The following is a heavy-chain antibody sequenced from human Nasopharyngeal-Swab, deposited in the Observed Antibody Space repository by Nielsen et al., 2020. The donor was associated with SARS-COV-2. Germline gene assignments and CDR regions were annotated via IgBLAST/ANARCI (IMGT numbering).Heavy chain of an antibody. CDR1: GGTFSSYA. CDR2: IIPIFGTA. J-gene: IGHJ6*02. CDR3: ARTQYYRASSGRAYYYGMDV. D-gene: IGHD1-26*01. Sequence: SVKVSCKASGGTFSSYAIRWVRQAPGQGLEWMGGIIPIFGTANYAQKFQGRVTITADESTSTAYMELSSLRSEDTAVYYCARTQYYRASSGRAYYYGMDVWGQGTTVTVSS. V-gene: IGHV1-69*13.